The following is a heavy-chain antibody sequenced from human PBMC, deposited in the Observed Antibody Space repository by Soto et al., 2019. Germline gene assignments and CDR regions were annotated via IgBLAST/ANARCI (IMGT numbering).Heavy chain of an antibody. V-gene: IGHV3-30-3*01. J-gene: IGHJ5*02. D-gene: IGHD6-13*01. CDR1: GFTFSSYA. Sequence: GGSLRLSCAASGFTFSSYAMHWVRQAPGKGLEWVAVISYDGSNKYYADSVKGRFTISRDNSKNTLYLQMNGLRAEDTAVYYCARVGGSSWYLNWFDPWGQGTLVTVSS. CDR2: ISYDGSNK. CDR3: ARVGGSSWYLNWFDP.